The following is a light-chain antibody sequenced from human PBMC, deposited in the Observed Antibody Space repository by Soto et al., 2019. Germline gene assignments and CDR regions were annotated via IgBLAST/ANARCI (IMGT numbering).Light chain of an antibody. Sequence: QSALTQPASVSGSPGQSITISCTGTSSDVGAYKYVSWYQQYPGQAPKLIIYEVGFRPSGVSTRFAGSKSGDTASLTISGLQADDEADYYCSSYSSSTTRVVFGGGTKVTVL. CDR3: SSYSSSTTRVV. J-gene: IGLJ2*01. V-gene: IGLV2-14*01. CDR2: EVG. CDR1: SSDVGAYKY.